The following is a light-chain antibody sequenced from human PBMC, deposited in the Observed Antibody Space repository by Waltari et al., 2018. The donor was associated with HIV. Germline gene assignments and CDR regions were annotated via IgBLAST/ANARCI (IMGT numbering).Light chain of an antibody. J-gene: IGKJ4*01. CDR1: PAVRNY. Sequence: IQLTQSPSFLSASVGERVTITCRATPAVRNYLAWYQQKPGKAPDLLIYNVSILQSGVPSRFRASGSGTEFTLTISGLQPEDFATYCCHQLKTYPLTFGGGTKVEIK. CDR2: NVS. V-gene: IGKV1-9*01. CDR3: HQLKTYPLT.